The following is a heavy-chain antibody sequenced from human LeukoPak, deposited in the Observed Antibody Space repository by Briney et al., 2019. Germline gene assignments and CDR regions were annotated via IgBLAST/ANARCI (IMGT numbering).Heavy chain of an antibody. CDR3: ARVRDYDILNGTIDY. D-gene: IGHD3-9*01. Sequence: PSETLSLTCTVSGGSISSGSYYWSWIRQPAGKGLDWIGRIYTSGSTNYNPSLKSRVTISVDTSKNQFSLKLSSVTAADTSVYYCARVRDYDILNGTIDYWGQGTLVTVSS. CDR2: IYTSGST. J-gene: IGHJ4*02. V-gene: IGHV4-61*02. CDR1: GGSISSGSYY.